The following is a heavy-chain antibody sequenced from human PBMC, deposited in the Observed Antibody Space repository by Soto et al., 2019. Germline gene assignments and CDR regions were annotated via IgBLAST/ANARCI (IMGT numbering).Heavy chain of an antibody. V-gene: IGHV1-69*01. D-gene: IGHD3-3*01. CDR3: AREALPNYDFWSGQEYYYYGMDV. J-gene: IGHJ6*02. Sequence: SVKVSRKGFGGTLSNHGITRGGQAAGQRVEWVGGIIPIFGTANYAQKFQGRVTITADESTSTAYMELSSLRSEDTAVYYCAREALPNYDFWSGQEYYYYGMDVWGQGTTVTVSS. CDR1: GGTLSNHG. CDR2: IIPIFGTA.